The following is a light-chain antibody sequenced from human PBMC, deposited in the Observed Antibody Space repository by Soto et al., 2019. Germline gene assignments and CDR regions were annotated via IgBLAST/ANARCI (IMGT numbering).Light chain of an antibody. Sequence: QSALTQPASVSGSLGQSITICCTGTSSDVGGYNFVSWDQQHPGKAPKLTIYEISHRPSGVSNRFSGSKSGNTAYLTISGRLAEDEVDYYCSAYTSSSTLEVVFGGRTQLTVL. CDR2: EIS. CDR3: SAYTSSSTLEVV. J-gene: IGLJ2*01. CDR1: SSDVGGYNF. V-gene: IGLV2-14*01.